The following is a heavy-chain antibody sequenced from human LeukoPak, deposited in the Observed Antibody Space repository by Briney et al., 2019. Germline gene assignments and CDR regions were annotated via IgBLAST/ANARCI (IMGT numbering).Heavy chain of an antibody. D-gene: IGHD2-15*01. V-gene: IGHV1-46*03. Sequence: ASVKVSCKASGYTFTNYYMHWVRQAPGQGLEWMGIINPSGGSTSYAQKFQGRVTMTRDTSTSTAHMELSSLRSEDSAVYYCARDTPNCSGGSCYSGDAFDIWGQGTMVTVSS. J-gene: IGHJ3*02. CDR1: GYTFTNYY. CDR2: INPSGGST. CDR3: ARDTPNCSGGSCYSGDAFDI.